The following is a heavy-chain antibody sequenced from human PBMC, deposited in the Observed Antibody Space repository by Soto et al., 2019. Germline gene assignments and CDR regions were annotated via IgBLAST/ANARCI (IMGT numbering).Heavy chain of an antibody. Sequence: ASVKVSCKASGYTLTSYDINWVRQATGQGLEWMGRMNLNSGNTKYSQKFQGRVTITGDTSANTAYMELSSLRSEDTAVYYCARDPSFGYIYDIDYWGQGTLVTVSS. J-gene: IGHJ4*02. CDR3: ARDPSFGYIYDIDY. CDR1: GYTLTSYD. D-gene: IGHD5-18*01. CDR2: MNLNSGNT. V-gene: IGHV1-8*01.